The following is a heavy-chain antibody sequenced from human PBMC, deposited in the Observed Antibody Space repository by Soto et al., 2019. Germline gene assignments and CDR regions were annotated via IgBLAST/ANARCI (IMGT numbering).Heavy chain of an antibody. J-gene: IGHJ6*02. CDR2: VSASGGST. CDR3: AKTMGDCSGGSCSGAYSMDV. V-gene: IGHV3-23*01. D-gene: IGHD2-15*01. Sequence: EVQLLEAGGGLVQPGGSLRLSCAASGFSFNTYAMSWVRQARGKGPEWVSTVSASGGSTYSADSVKGRFTISRDNSKNSVHLQMNSLRDEDTAVYYCAKTMGDCSGGSCSGAYSMDVWGQGITVTVSS. CDR1: GFSFNTYA.